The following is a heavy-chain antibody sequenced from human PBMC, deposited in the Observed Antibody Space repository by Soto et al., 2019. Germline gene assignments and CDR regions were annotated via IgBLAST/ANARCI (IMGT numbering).Heavy chain of an antibody. CDR2: IYYSGST. Sequence: QVQLQESGPGLVKPSQTLSLTCTVSGGSISSGGYDWSWIRQHPGKGLEWIGYIYYSGSTYYNPSLNGRVTISVDTSKAKYSLKLSSVTAADTAVYYCARGGRRSPGMDVWGQGTTVTVSS. V-gene: IGHV4-31*03. CDR3: ARGGRRSPGMDV. CDR1: GGSISSGGYD. J-gene: IGHJ6*02.